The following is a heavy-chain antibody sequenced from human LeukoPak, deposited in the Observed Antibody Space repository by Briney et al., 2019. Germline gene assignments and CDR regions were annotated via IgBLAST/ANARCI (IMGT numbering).Heavy chain of an antibody. CDR1: GYTFTSYY. Sequence: GASVKVSCKASGYTFTSYYMHWVRQAPGQGLEWMGIINPSGGSTSYAQKFQGRVTMTRDTSISTAYMELSRLRSDDTAVYYCARDRWRDVVVPAGGNFDYWGQGTLVTVSS. J-gene: IGHJ4*02. CDR3: ARDRWRDVVVPAGGNFDY. D-gene: IGHD2-2*01. CDR2: INPSGGST. V-gene: IGHV1-46*01.